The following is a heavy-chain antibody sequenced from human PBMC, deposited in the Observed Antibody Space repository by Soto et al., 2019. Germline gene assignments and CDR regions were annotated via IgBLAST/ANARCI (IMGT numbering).Heavy chain of an antibody. CDR2: IYYSGST. J-gene: IGHJ3*02. Sequence: PSETLSPPWTFSGGSISSGGYYRSWIRQPPGKGLEWIGYIYYSGSTYYNPSLKSRVTISVDTSKTQFSLNLTSVTAADTAVYFCAASYYAILTGHFAFDIWGHGTMVTVSS. D-gene: IGHD3-9*01. CDR1: GGSISSGGYY. V-gene: IGHV4-30-4*02. CDR3: AASYYAILTGHFAFDI.